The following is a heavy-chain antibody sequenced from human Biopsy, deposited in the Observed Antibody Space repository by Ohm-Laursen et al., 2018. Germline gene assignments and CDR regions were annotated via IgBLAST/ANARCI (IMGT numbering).Heavy chain of an antibody. CDR3: GRAVRNQLLTDP. Sequence: GASVKVSCKASGYTFRNYGISWVRQAPGQGLEWMGWINPYNGKPNYAEKVQGRVTMTTDTSTSTAYMELRSLTSDDTATYYCGRAVRNQLLTDPWGQGTLVTVTS. V-gene: IGHV1-18*01. CDR1: GYTFRNYG. J-gene: IGHJ5*02. CDR2: INPYNGKP. D-gene: IGHD1-7*01.